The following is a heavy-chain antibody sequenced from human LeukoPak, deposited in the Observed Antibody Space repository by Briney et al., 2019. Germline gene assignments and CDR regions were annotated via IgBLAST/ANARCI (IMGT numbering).Heavy chain of an antibody. Sequence: GGSLRLSCAASGFTFSSYGMHWVRQAPGKGLEWVAVISYDGSNKYYAGSVKGRFTISRDNSKNTLYLQMNSLRAEDTAVYYCAKDSHRYCSGGSCYSFDYWGQGTLVTVSS. CDR1: GFTFSSYG. V-gene: IGHV3-30*18. CDR3: AKDSHRYCSGGSCYSFDY. D-gene: IGHD2-15*01. CDR2: ISYDGSNK. J-gene: IGHJ4*02.